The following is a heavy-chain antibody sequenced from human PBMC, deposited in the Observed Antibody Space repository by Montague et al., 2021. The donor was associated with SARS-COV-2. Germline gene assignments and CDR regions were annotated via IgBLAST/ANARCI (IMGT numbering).Heavy chain of an antibody. V-gene: IGHV4-59*02. Sequence: SETLSLTCTVYRGSVRSFSCSWIRQSPGKGLQWLGYIYHSGSTDYNPSLKSRVTMSVDTSKNQLSLRLNSVTTADTAVYFCARAGGFFDYWSGYSSSAGFFGPWGQGILVTVSS. D-gene: IGHD3-3*01. CDR1: RGSVRSFS. CDR2: IYHSGST. CDR3: ARAGGFFDYWSGYSSSAGFFGP. J-gene: IGHJ5*02.